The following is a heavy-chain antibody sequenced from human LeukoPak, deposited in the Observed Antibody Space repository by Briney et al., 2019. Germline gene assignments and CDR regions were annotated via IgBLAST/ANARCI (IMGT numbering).Heavy chain of an antibody. J-gene: IGHJ3*02. D-gene: IGHD6-19*01. CDR1: GFTFSSYW. Sequence: GGSLRLSGAASGFTFSSYWMSWVRQAPGKGLEWVANIKQDGSEKYYVASVKGRFTISRDNAKNSLYLQMNSLRAEDTAVYYCARDGRQWLGNAFDIWGQGTMVTVSS. CDR3: ARDGRQWLGNAFDI. V-gene: IGHV3-7*01. CDR2: IKQDGSEK.